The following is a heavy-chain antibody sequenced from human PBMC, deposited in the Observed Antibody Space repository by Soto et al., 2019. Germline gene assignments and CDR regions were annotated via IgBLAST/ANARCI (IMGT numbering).Heavy chain of an antibody. D-gene: IGHD4-17*01. Sequence: GGSLRLSCAASGFTFSSYAMSWVRQAPGKGLEWVSAISGSGGSTYYADSVKGRFTISRDNAKNTLYLQMNSLRAEDTAVYYCAKARPPYDYANEFDYWGQGTLVTVSS. V-gene: IGHV3-23*01. CDR1: GFTFSSYA. CDR2: ISGSGGST. CDR3: AKARPPYDYANEFDY. J-gene: IGHJ4*02.